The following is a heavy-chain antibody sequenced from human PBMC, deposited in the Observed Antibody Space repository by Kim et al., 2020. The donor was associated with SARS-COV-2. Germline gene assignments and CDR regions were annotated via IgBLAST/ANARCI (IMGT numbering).Heavy chain of an antibody. CDR3: ARVLSGYDPGFDS. CDR1: GDSSINTDHY. V-gene: IGHV4-30-4*01. J-gene: IGHJ4*02. Sequence: SETLSLTCTVSGDSSINTDHYWGWIRQSPGKGLEGIGHFYYSGGTFYNPSLTRLLRMSVDTSKTQFSLELKLVTAADTAVYFCARVLSGYDPGFDSCGQG. CDR2: FYYSGGT. D-gene: IGHD5-12*01.